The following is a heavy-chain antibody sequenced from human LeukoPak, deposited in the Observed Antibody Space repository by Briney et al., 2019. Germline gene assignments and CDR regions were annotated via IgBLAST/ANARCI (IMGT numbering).Heavy chain of an antibody. D-gene: IGHD3-3*01. CDR3: AKDHVEEGYDFWSGYWPLDY. V-gene: IGHV3-23*01. Sequence: PGGSLRLSCAASGFTFSSYAMSWVRQAPGKGLEWVSAISGSGGSTYYADSVKGRFTISRDNSKNTLYLQMNSLRAEDTAVYYCAKDHVEEGYDFWSGYWPLDYWGQGTLVTVSS. J-gene: IGHJ4*02. CDR2: ISGSGGST. CDR1: GFTFSSYA.